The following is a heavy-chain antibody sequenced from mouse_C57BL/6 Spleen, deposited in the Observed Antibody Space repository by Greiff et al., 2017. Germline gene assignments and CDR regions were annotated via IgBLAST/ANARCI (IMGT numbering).Heavy chain of an antibody. V-gene: IGHV1-31*01. Sequence: VQLQQSGPELVKPGASVKISCKASGYSFTGYYMHWVKQSHGNILDWIGYIYPYNGVSSYNQKFKGKASLTVDKSSSIAYMELRSLTSEDSAVYDCERRGLHYAMDYWGQGTSVTVSS. CDR2: IYPYNGVS. CDR1: GYSFTGYY. D-gene: IGHD2-13*01. J-gene: IGHJ4*01. CDR3: ERRGLHYAMDY.